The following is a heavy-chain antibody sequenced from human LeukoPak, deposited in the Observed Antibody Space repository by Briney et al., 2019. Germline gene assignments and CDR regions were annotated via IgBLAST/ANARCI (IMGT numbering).Heavy chain of an antibody. D-gene: IGHD2-2*01. J-gene: IGHJ5*02. CDR3: AREYCSSTSCSKGGWFDP. CDR2: INPNSGGT. CDR1: GYTLTGYY. Sequence: GASVKVSCKASGYTLTGYYMHWVRQAPGQGLEWMGWINPNSGGTDYAQKFQGRVTMTRDTSISTAYMELSRLRSDDTAVYYCAREYCSSTSCSKGGWFDPWGQGTLVTVSS. V-gene: IGHV1-2*02.